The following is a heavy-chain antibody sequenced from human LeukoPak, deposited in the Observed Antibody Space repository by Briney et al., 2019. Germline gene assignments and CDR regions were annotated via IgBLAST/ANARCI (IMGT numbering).Heavy chain of an antibody. CDR1: GFNFGAYT. V-gene: IGHV3-23*01. CDR2: IFSRSESI. Sequence: GGSLRLSCAACGFNFGAYTINWVRQAPGKGLEWVSSIFSRSESILYADSVKGRITISRDNSENTVYLQMNSLRAADTAVYYCAKEQVVSPPWVSYFDYWGQGTLVTVSS. D-gene: IGHD1-26*01. CDR3: AKEQVVSPPWVSYFDY. J-gene: IGHJ4*02.